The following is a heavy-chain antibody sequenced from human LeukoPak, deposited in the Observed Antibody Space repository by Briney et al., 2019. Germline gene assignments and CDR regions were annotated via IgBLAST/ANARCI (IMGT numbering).Heavy chain of an antibody. D-gene: IGHD2-15*01. V-gene: IGHV3-48*01. CDR1: GFTFSSYS. CDR2: ISSSSSTI. Sequence: GGSLRLSCAASGFTFSSYSMNWVRQAPGKGLEGGSYISSSSSTIYYTDSVKGRFTISRDNSNNTVFLQMNSLRTEDTAVFYCAKERYCSGGRCYPDDNWGQGTLVTVSS. CDR3: AKERYCSGGRCYPDDN. J-gene: IGHJ4*02.